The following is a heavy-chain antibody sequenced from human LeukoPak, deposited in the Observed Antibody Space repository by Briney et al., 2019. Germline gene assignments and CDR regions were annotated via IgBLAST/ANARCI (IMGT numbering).Heavy chain of an antibody. D-gene: IGHD2-8*01. CDR1: GYSMNTAYY. CDR3: AREGYCTNGVCGWFDP. V-gene: IGHV4-38-2*02. Sequence: PSETLSLTCTVSGYSMNTAYYWGWIRQPPGKGLEWIGYIYYSGSTYYNPSLKSRVTISVDTSKSQFSLKLSSVTAADTAVYYCAREGYCTNGVCGWFDPWGQGTLVTVSS. CDR2: IYYSGST. J-gene: IGHJ5*02.